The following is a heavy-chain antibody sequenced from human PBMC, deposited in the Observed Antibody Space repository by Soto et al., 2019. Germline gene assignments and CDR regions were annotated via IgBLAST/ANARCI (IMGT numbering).Heavy chain of an antibody. Sequence: ASLKVSCKASGYTFSDYYIHWVRQAPGPGLEWVGCINADSGGTKYPTKIQVGVAMPGDTSSAAAYREWRRLRSGDTAVYYCARPPAAAKPEGVDFWGQETLVTV. J-gene: IGHJ4*02. D-gene: IGHD6-13*01. CDR1: GYTFSDYY. V-gene: IGHV1-2*02. CDR2: INADSGGT. CDR3: ARPPAAAKPEGVDF.